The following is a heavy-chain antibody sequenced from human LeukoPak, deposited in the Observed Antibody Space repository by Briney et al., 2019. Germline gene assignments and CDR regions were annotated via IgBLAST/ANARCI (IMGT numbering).Heavy chain of an antibody. CDR1: GYSFSDYW. CDR3: ARQRGYRMTKDGFDV. D-gene: IGHD2-2*03. CDR2: IYPGDSET. J-gene: IGHJ3*01. V-gene: IGHV5-51*01. Sequence: GEPLKISCKASGYSFSDYWIGWARHMPGKGLEWMTIIYPGDSETRYSPSLQGQVTISADKSINTVYPQWNSLRASDTAMYYCARQRGYRMTKDGFDVWGQGTMITVSS.